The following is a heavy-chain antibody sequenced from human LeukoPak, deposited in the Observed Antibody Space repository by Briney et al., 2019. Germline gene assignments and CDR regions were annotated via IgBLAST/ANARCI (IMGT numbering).Heavy chain of an antibody. Sequence: KPGKSLKISRKGSGYSFSSYWIGWVRQMPGKGLEWMGIIYPGDSETRYSPSFQGQVTISADKSISTAYLQWSSLKASDTAMYYCVRALGYCSSGSCYYYDYWSQGTLVTVSS. CDR1: GYSFSSYW. D-gene: IGHD2-15*01. J-gene: IGHJ4*02. CDR2: IYPGDSET. CDR3: VRALGYCSSGSCYYYDY. V-gene: IGHV5-51*01.